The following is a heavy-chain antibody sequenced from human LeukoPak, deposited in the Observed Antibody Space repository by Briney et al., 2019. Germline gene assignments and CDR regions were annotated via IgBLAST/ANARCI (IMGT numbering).Heavy chain of an antibody. D-gene: IGHD1-20*01. Sequence: SETLSLTCTVSGGSISSYYWTWIRQPPGKGLEWLGYIYYSGSTNYNPSLKSRVTISVDTSKNQFSLKLSSVTAADTAVYYCARANSWTLDYWGQGTLVTVSS. CDR2: IYYSGST. J-gene: IGHJ4*02. V-gene: IGHV4-59*01. CDR3: ARANSWTLDY. CDR1: GGSISSYY.